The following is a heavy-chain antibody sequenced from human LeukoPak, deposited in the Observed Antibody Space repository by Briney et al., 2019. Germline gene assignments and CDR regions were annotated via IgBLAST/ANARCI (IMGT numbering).Heavy chain of an antibody. CDR3: AKGPKWGPPDY. J-gene: IGHJ4*02. D-gene: IGHD1-26*01. V-gene: IGHV3-73*01. CDR2: VRTKVNSYAS. Sequence: GGSLRLSCAASGFIFSASAIHWVRRASGKGLEWVGRVRTKVNSYASEHAASVKGRFDIFRDDSKNMAYLQMNSLKIEDTAVYYCAKGPKWGPPDYWGQGTLVTVSS. CDR1: GFIFSASA.